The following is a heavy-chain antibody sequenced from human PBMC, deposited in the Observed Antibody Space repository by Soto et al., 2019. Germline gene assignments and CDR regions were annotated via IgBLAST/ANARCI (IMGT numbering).Heavy chain of an antibody. CDR2: ISGSGGST. CDR3: AKDRYFLSGYDSSGYVKWFDP. CDR1: GFTFSSYA. Sequence: PGGSLRLSCAASGFTFSSYAMSWVRQAPGKGLEWVSAISGSGGSTYYADSVKGRFTISRDNSKNTLYLQMNSLRAEDTAVYYCAKDRYFLSGYDSSGYVKWFDPWGQGTLVTVSS. V-gene: IGHV3-23*01. D-gene: IGHD3-22*01. J-gene: IGHJ5*02.